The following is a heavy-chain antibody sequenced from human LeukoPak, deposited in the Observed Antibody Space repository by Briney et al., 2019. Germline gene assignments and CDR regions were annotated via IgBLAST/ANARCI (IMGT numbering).Heavy chain of an antibody. CDR3: ARHWPGIAVAGYYFDY. Sequence: NTSETLSLTCTVSGDSMRSYFWSWIRQPPGKGLEWIGYIYYSGAINYNPFLKSRVTISVDASKNQFSLKLSSVTAADTAVYYCARHWPGIAVAGYYFDYWGQGILVTVSS. CDR2: IYYSGAI. CDR1: GDSMRSYF. D-gene: IGHD6-19*01. J-gene: IGHJ4*02. V-gene: IGHV4-59*08.